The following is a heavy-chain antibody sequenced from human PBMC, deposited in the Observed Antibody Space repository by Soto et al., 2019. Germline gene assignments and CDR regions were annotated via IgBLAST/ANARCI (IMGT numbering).Heavy chain of an antibody. CDR3: AKGSGGSYPLSRVLHI. J-gene: IGHJ3*02. V-gene: IGHV3-23*01. CDR1: GFTFNNYA. D-gene: IGHD1-26*01. Sequence: PGGSLRLSCAVSGFTFNNYAMNWVRQAPGKGLEWVSTIRDSGGSTYYADSVKGRFTISRDNSKSTLFLQMNSLRAEDTALYYCAKGSGGSYPLSRVLHIWGQGTMVTVSS. CDR2: IRDSGGST.